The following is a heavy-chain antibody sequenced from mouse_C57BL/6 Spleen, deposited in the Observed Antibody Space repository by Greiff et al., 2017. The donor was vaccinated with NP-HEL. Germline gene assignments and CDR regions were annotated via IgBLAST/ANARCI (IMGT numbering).Heavy chain of an antibody. J-gene: IGHJ3*01. CDR3: ARGGYFSY. CDR1: GFTFSDYG. CDR2: ISSGSSTI. D-gene: IGHD1-1*02. Sequence: EVQWVESGGGLVKPGGSLKLSCAVSGFTFSDYGMHWVRQAPEKGLEWVAYISSGSSTIYYSDTVKGRFTISRDNAKNTLFMQMTSLRSEDTAIYYCARGGYFSYWGQGTLVTVSA. V-gene: IGHV5-17*01.